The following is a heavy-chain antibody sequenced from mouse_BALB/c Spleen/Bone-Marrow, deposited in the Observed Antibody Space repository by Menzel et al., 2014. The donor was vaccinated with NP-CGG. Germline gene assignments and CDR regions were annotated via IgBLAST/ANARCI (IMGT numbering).Heavy chain of an antibody. Sequence: VQLQQSGAELVKPGASVKLSCKASGYTFTDYIIHWIKQRSGQGLEWIGWFYPGSGNIKYNEKFKDKATLTADKSSSTVYMELSRLTSEESAVYFCTRHFYGSSYFDYWGQGTTLTVSS. CDR1: GYTFTDYI. J-gene: IGHJ2*01. D-gene: IGHD1-1*01. CDR3: TRHFYGSSYFDY. CDR2: FYPGSGNI. V-gene: IGHV1-62-2*01.